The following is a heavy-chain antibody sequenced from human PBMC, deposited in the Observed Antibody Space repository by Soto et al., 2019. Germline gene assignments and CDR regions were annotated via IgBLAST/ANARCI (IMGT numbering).Heavy chain of an antibody. CDR3: ARGPRQLGGTFYYGMDT. D-gene: IGHD3-16*01. CDR2: IYYSGRT. CDR1: GGSISSGGYF. J-gene: IGHJ6*02. Sequence: PSEALSLTCTVSGGSISSGGYFWSWVRQHPGKGLEWIGNIYYSGRTYYNPSLQSRVTISVDTSNNQFTLRLSSVTAADTAVYYCARGPRQLGGTFYYGMDTWGQGTSVTVSS. V-gene: IGHV4-31*03.